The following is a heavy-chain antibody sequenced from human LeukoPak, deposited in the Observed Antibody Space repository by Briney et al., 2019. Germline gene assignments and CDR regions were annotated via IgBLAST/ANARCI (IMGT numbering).Heavy chain of an antibody. Sequence: PSETLSLTCAVYGGSFSGYYWSWIRQPPGKGLEWIGEINHSGSTNYNPSLKSRVTISVDTSKNQFSLKLSSVTAADTAVYYCARGLKYYYAFGYWGQGTLVTVSS. D-gene: IGHD3-10*01. V-gene: IGHV4-34*01. CDR2: INHSGST. CDR3: ARGLKYYYAFGY. J-gene: IGHJ4*02. CDR1: GGSFSGYY.